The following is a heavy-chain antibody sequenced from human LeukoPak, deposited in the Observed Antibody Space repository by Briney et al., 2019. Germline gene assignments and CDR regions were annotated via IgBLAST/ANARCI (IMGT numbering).Heavy chain of an antibody. CDR1: GFTFSSYA. D-gene: IGHD3-10*01. CDR3: ARDSGSGSPTGENLDY. J-gene: IGHJ4*02. V-gene: IGHV3-30-3*01. CDR2: ISYDGSNK. Sequence: GGSLRLSCAASGFTFSSYAMHWVRQAPGKGLEWVAVISYDGSNKYYADSVKGRFTISRDNSKNTLYLQMNSLRAEDTAVYYCARDSGSGSPTGENLDYWGQGTLVTVSS.